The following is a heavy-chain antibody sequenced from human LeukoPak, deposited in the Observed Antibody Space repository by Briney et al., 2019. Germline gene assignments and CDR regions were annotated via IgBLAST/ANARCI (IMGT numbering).Heavy chain of an antibody. CDR2: IRNDGSNK. Sequence: PGGSLRLSCAASGFTFSSYGMHWVRQAPGKGLEWVAFIRNDGSNKYYADSVKGRFTISRDNSKNTLYLQMNSLRAEDTAVYYCAKDARVVVSVDAFDIWGQGTMVTVSS. V-gene: IGHV3-30*02. D-gene: IGHD2-21*01. CDR1: GFTFSSYG. CDR3: AKDARVVVSVDAFDI. J-gene: IGHJ3*02.